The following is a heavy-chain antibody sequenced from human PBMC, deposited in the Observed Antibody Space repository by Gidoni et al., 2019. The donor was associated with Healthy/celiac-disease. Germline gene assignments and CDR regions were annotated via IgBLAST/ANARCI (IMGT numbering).Heavy chain of an antibody. CDR1: GFTFSSHG. J-gene: IGHJ3*02. CDR2: IRYDGSNK. V-gene: IGHV3-30*02. Sequence: QVQLVESGGGVVQPGGSLRRSCAASGFTFSSHGMHWVRQAPGQGLEWVAFIRYDGSNKYYADSVKGRFTISRDNSKNTLYLQMNSLRAEDTAVYYCAKGSAVAAPFDIWGQGTMVTVSS. CDR3: AKGSAVAAPFDI. D-gene: IGHD6-19*01.